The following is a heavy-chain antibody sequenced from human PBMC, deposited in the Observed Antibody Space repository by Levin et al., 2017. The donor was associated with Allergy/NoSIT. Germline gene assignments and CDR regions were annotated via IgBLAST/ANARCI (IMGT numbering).Heavy chain of an antibody. D-gene: IGHD2-15*01. Sequence: GGSLRLSCAASGFTFSSYGMHWVRQAPGKGLEWVAVVWYDGSNKYHADSVKGRFTISRDNSKNTLYLQMNSLRAEDTAVYYCASIYCSGGICNDAFDIWGQGTKVTVSS. J-gene: IGHJ3*02. V-gene: IGHV3-33*01. CDR3: ASIYCSGGICNDAFDI. CDR2: VWYDGSNK. CDR1: GFTFSSYG.